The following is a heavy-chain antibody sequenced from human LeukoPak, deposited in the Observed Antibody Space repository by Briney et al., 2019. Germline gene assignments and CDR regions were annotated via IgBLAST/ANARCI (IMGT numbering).Heavy chain of an antibody. J-gene: IGHJ3*02. CDR1: GYTLTELS. CDR2: FDPEDGET. V-gene: IGHV1-24*01. CDR3: ARAYSNYPLDAFDI. D-gene: IGHD4-11*01. Sequence: ASVKVSCKVSGYTLTELSMHWVRQAPGKGLEWMGGFDPEDGETIYAQKFQGRVTMTRDTSTSTVYMELSSLRSEDTAVYYCARAYSNYPLDAFDIWGQGTMVTVSS.